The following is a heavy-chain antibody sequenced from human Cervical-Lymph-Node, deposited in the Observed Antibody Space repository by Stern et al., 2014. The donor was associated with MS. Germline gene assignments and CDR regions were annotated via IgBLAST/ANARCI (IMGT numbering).Heavy chain of an antibody. CDR1: GYTFTSYV. D-gene: IGHD1-1*01. CDR3: TRGGADDIIDL. V-gene: IGHV1-3*01. Sequence: QVQLVQSGAEVKKPGASLTVSCKASGYTFTSYVIHWVRQAPGQRLEWMGWLSPHKGNTRYSQKCQGRVTFTRDTAASTAYMQVTSLGSQDTAVDYCTRGGADDIIDLWGQGTLVTVSS. J-gene: IGHJ5*02. CDR2: LSPHKGNT.